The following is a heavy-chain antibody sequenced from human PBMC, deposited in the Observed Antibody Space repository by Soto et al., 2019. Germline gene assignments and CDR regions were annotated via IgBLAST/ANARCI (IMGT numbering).Heavy chain of an antibody. CDR3: ARGPSPFDLYYAMDV. D-gene: IGHD3-16*01. CDR1: GDSIGSGNKY. J-gene: IGHJ6*04. V-gene: IGHV4-30-4*02. CDR2: IFSSGTT. Sequence: PSETLSLTCTVSGDSIGSGNKYWRWIRQAPGKGLEWIGYIFSSGTTYYNPSLTSRLTMSLDTSQNQFSLKLNSVTAADTAVYLCARGPSPFDLYYAMDVWGKGTMVTVSS.